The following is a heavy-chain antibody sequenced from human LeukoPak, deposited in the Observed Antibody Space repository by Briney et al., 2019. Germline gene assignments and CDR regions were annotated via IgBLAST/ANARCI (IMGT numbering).Heavy chain of an antibody. CDR3: ASHSNYGSGSYDIDY. CDR2: ISAYNGNT. V-gene: IGHV1-18*01. D-gene: IGHD3-10*01. CDR1: GYTFTIYG. J-gene: IGHJ4*02. Sequence: GASVTVSCKAPGYTFTIYGISWVRQTPGQGLERMGWISAYNGNTNYAQKLQARVTMTTDTSTSTAYMELRSLRSDDTAVYYCASHSNYGSGSYDIDYWGQGTLVTVSS.